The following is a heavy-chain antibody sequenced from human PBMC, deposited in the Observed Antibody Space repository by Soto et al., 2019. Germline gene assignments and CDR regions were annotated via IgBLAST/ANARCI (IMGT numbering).Heavy chain of an antibody. CDR3: ARGADGLHLGELSFSFDY. D-gene: IGHD3-16*02. Sequence: GGSLRLSCAASGFTFSSYSMNWVRQAPGKGLEWVSSISSSSSYIYYADSVKGRFTISRDNAKNSLYLQMNSLRAEDTAVYYCARGADGLHLGELSFSFDYWGQGTLVTVSS. CDR1: GFTFSSYS. CDR2: ISSSSSYI. J-gene: IGHJ4*02. V-gene: IGHV3-21*01.